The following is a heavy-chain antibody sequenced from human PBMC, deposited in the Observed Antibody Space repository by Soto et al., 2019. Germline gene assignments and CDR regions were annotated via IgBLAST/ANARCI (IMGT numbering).Heavy chain of an antibody. CDR3: AREGISGYYLDY. CDR1: GFTVSSNY. J-gene: IGHJ4*02. D-gene: IGHD3-22*01. CDR2: IYSDGST. Sequence: GGSLRLSCAASGFTVSSNYMSWVRQAPGKGLEWVSVIYSDGSTHYPDSVKGRFTISRHNSKNTLYLQKNSLRAEDTAVSYCAREGISGYYLDYWGQGTLVTVSS. V-gene: IGHV3-53*04.